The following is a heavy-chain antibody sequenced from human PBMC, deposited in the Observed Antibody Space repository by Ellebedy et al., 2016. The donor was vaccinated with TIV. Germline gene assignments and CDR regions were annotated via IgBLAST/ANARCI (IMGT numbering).Heavy chain of an antibody. J-gene: IGHJ4*02. CDR3: ARYYYDRTGQTLFDY. D-gene: IGHD3-22*01. Sequence: SETLSLXCTVSGDSISSRSHYWSWIRQVPGEGLEWIGYMYSGGTINYNPSLKSRLAISADPSKKQYFLKLSSVTAADTAVYYCARYYYDRTGQTLFDYWGQGALVTVSS. CDR1: GDSISSRSHY. V-gene: IGHV4-31*03. CDR2: MYSGGTI.